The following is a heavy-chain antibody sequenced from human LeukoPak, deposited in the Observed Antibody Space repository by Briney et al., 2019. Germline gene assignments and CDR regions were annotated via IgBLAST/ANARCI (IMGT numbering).Heavy chain of an antibody. CDR1: GGSISSYY. D-gene: IGHD6-19*01. CDR2: IYYSGST. J-gene: IGHJ4*02. CDR3: ARDKDAVAGPGLFDY. Sequence: SETLSLTRTVSGGSISSYYWSWIRQPPGKGLEWIGYIYYSGSTNYNPSLKSRVTISVDTSKNQFSLKLSSVTAADTAVYYCARDKDAVAGPGLFDYWGQGTLVTVSS. V-gene: IGHV4-59*01.